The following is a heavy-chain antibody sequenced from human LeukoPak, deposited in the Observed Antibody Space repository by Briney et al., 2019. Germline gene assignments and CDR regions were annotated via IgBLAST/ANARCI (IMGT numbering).Heavy chain of an antibody. V-gene: IGHV3-23*01. J-gene: IGHJ5*02. CDR1: GFSFSSYA. CDR3: AKDCGAAADCS. Sequence: GGSLRLSCATSGFSFSSYAMSWVRQAPGKGLEWVSAISGSGGSTYYADSVKGRFTISRDNSKYTLYLQMNSLRAEDTAVYYCAKDCGAAADCSWGQGTLVTVSS. D-gene: IGHD6-13*01. CDR2: ISGSGGST.